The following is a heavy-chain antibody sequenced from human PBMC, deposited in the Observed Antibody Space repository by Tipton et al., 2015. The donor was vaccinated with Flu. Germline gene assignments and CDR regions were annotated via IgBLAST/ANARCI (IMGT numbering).Heavy chain of an antibody. J-gene: IGHJ5*02. D-gene: IGHD4-11*01. V-gene: IGHV4-38-2*01. CDR2: VYQSGTT. CDR3: ARRDYSNYVSDPKSWFDP. Sequence: GLVKPSETLSLTCAVAGHSITSGHYWGWIRQSPGKGLEWIGSVYQSGTTYYNASLRRRFTMSVDTSRNQFSMKLTSVTAADTAMYYCARRDYSNYVSDPKSWFDPWGQGTLVAVSS. CDR1: GHSITSGHY.